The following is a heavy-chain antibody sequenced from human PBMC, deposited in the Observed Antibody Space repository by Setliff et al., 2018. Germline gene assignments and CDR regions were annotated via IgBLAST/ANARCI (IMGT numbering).Heavy chain of an antibody. CDR2: INPSSGAT. V-gene: IGHV1-2*06. CDR3: ARDGGGDSDAFNI. D-gene: IGHD3-16*01. CDR1: GYTFTGYY. J-gene: IGHJ3*02. Sequence: ASVKVSCKASGYTFTGYYMYWVRQAPGQGLEWMGRINPSSGATIYAQKFQGRVTMTSDTSISTAYMELGRLRSDDTAVYFCARDGGGDSDAFNIWGQGTMVTVSS.